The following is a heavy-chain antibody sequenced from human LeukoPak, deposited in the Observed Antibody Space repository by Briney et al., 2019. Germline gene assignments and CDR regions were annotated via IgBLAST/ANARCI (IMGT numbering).Heavy chain of an antibody. CDR2: ISGSGGST. Sequence: GGSLRLSCAASGFTFSSYAMSWVRQAPGKGLEWVSAISGSGGSTYYADSVKGRFTISRDNSKNTLYLQMNSLRAEDTAVYYCANGRSSYGSGSYYNALFDYWGQGTLVTVSS. J-gene: IGHJ4*02. D-gene: IGHD3-10*01. CDR1: GFTFSSYA. V-gene: IGHV3-23*01. CDR3: ANGRSSYGSGSYYNALFDY.